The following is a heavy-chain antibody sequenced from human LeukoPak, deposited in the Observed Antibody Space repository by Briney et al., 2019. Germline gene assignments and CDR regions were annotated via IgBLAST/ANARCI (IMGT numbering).Heavy chain of an antibody. J-gene: IGHJ4*02. V-gene: IGHV4-59*01. Sequence: PSETLSLTRTVSGDSLSSYYWSWIRQPPGKGLEWIGYIYYSGSTNYNPSLKSRVTISVDTSKNQFSLKLSSVTAADTAVYYCAGARPGDDYVWGSYRDMYYFDYWGQGTLVTVSS. CDR1: GDSLSSYY. D-gene: IGHD3-16*02. CDR2: IYYSGST. CDR3: AGARPGDDYVWGSYRDMYYFDY.